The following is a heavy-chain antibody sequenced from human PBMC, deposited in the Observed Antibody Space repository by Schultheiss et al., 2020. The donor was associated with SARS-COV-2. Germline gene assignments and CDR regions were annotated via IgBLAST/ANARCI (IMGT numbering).Heavy chain of an antibody. CDR2: ISSSSSYI. J-gene: IGHJ4*02. Sequence: GESLKISYAASGFTFSSYSMNWVRQAPGKGLEWVSSISSSSSYIYYADSVKGRFTISRDNAKNSLYLQMNSLRAEDTAVYYCARVIAKDIVVVPAPYYFDYWGQGTLVTVSS. CDR3: ARVIAKDIVVVPAPYYFDY. CDR1: GFTFSSYS. V-gene: IGHV3-21*01. D-gene: IGHD2-2*01.